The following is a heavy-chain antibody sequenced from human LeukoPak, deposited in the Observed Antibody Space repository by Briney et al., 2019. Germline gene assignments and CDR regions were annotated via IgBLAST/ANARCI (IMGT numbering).Heavy chain of an antibody. V-gene: IGHV4-38-2*02. J-gene: IGHJ4*02. Sequence: KPSETLSLPCTVSGYSISSGYYWGWIRQPPGKGLEWIGSIYHSGSTYYNPSLKSRVTISVDTSKNQFSLKLSSVTAADTAVYYCAREDNYYDSSTIDYWGQGTLVTVSS. CDR3: AREDNYYDSSTIDY. CDR2: IYHSGST. CDR1: GYSISSGYY. D-gene: IGHD3-22*01.